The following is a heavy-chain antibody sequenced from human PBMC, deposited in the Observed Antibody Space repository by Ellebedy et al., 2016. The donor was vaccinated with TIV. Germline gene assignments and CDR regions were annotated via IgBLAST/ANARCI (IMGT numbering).Heavy chain of an antibody. Sequence: SETLSLTCSVSGGSISSSSYYWSWIRQFPGRGLEWLGYIYESGTTDYNPSLKSRVTMSIDASKNQFSLRLSSVTAADTAVYYCARVNLTGYKVYNWFDPWGRGTPVTVSS. CDR3: ARVNLTGYKVYNWFDP. CDR1: GGSISSSSYY. V-gene: IGHV4-61*01. CDR2: IYESGTT. J-gene: IGHJ5*02. D-gene: IGHD3-9*01.